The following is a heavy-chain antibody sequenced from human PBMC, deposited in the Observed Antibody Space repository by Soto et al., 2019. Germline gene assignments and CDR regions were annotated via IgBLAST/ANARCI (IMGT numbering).Heavy chain of an antibody. CDR1: GFTFSSYG. Sequence: GGSLRLSCAASGFTFSSYGMHWVRQAPGKGLEWVAVISYDGSNKYYADSVKGRFTISRDNSKNTLYLQMNSLRAEDTAVYYCAKAPKFKRTAMVTLDYWGQGTLVTVSS. J-gene: IGHJ4*02. CDR3: AKAPKFKRTAMVTLDY. V-gene: IGHV3-30*18. D-gene: IGHD5-18*01. CDR2: ISYDGSNK.